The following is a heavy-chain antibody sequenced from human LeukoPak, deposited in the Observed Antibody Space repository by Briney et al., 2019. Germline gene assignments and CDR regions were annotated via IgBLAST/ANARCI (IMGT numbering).Heavy chain of an antibody. V-gene: IGHV3-48*04. CDR2: ISSTSGNI. CDR1: GFTFSSYS. J-gene: IGHJ4*02. CDR3: AKGRCSGGSCYFIFDY. Sequence: GGTLRLSCAASGFTFSSYSMNWVRQAPGKGLEWVSYISSTSGNIYYADTVKGRFTISRDNSMSTLYLRMSSLRAEDTAVYYCAKGRCSGGSCYFIFDYWGQGTLVTVSS. D-gene: IGHD2-15*01.